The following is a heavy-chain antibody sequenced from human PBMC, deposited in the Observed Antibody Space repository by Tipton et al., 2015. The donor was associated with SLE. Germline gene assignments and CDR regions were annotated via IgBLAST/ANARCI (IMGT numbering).Heavy chain of an antibody. V-gene: IGHV3-21*01. J-gene: IGHJ3*02. CDR3: ARMTPNMGAFDI. Sequence: SLRLSCAASGFTFRTFTMNWVRQAPGKGLEWLSSINYASSFIYYADSVKGRFTISRDNARNSLYLQLNRLRADDTAVYFCARMTPNMGAFDIWGQGTMVTVSP. CDR1: GFTFRTFT. CDR2: INYASSFI.